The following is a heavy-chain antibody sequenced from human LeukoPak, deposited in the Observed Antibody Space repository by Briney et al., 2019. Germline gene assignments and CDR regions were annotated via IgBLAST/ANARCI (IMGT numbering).Heavy chain of an antibody. V-gene: IGHV3-9*01. CDR3: AKGLGTSGYHDY. CDR1: GLKFDDYA. CDR2: IGRNSGSI. Sequence: GWSLRLSCAVSGLKFDDYAMHWVRQAPGKGLEWVSGIGRNSGSIGYADSVKGRFTISRDNAKNMLYLQMNSLRVEDTALYYCAKGLGTSGYHDYWGQGTLVTVSS. J-gene: IGHJ4*02. D-gene: IGHD3-22*01.